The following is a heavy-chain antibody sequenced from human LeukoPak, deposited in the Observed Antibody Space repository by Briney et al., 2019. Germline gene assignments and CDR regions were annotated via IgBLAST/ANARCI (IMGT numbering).Heavy chain of an antibody. CDR3: TKGGLDTAIHTSCYFDL. J-gene: IGHJ2*01. D-gene: IGHD5-18*01. CDR2: ISGTAGAT. V-gene: IGHV3-23*01. CDR1: GFKFDAYA. Sequence: PGGSLRLSCTASGFKFDAYAMHWVRQAPGKGLEWVSGISGTAGATYYADSVKGRFTISRDNPGKTLYLQMSSLRADDTALYYCTKGGLDTAIHTSCYFDLWGRGTLVTVSS.